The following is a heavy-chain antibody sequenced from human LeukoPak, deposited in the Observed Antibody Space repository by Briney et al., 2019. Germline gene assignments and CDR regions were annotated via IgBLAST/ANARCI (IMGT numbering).Heavy chain of an antibody. J-gene: IGHJ6*02. CDR3: ARGTREPV. D-gene: IGHD1-26*01. Sequence: GGPLRLSCAASGFTFSHYWMSWVRQAPGKGLEWVANIKPDGSEGYHVDSVKGRFTISRDNAKNSLFLQMNSLRADDTAVYYCARGTREPVWGQGTTVTVSS. CDR1: GFTFSHYW. CDR2: IKPDGSEG. V-gene: IGHV3-7*05.